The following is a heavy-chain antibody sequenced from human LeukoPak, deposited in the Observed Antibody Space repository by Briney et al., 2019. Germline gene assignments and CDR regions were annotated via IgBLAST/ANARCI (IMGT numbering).Heavy chain of an antibody. D-gene: IGHD1-1*01. CDR2: INHSGST. CDR3: ATCTGYYYLMDV. Sequence: PSETLSLTCAVYGGSFSGYYWSWIRQPPGKGLEWIGEINHSGSTNYNPSLKSRVTISVDTSKNQFSLKLSSVTAADTAVYYCATCTGYYYLMDVWGQGTTVTVSS. CDR1: GGSFSGYY. V-gene: IGHV4-34*01. J-gene: IGHJ6*02.